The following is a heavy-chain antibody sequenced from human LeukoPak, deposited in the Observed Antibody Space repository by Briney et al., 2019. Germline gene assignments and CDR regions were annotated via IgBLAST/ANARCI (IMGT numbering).Heavy chain of an antibody. CDR2: IRASNGNI. CDR3: ARILGPDWFDP. CDR1: GYTFTNYG. V-gene: IGHV1-18*04. D-gene: IGHD7-27*01. J-gene: IGHJ5*02. Sequence: ASVKVSCKASGYTFTNYGITWVRQAPGQGLEWMGWIRASNGNIDYAQKLQGRVTITADKSTSTAYMELSSLRSEDTAVYYCARILGPDWFDPWGQGTLVTVSS.